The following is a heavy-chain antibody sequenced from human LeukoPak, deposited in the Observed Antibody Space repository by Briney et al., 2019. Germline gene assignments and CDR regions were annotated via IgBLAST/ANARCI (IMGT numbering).Heavy chain of an antibody. CDR3: AVTPSNLSHLDK. CDR1: TDTFINYD. D-gene: IGHD4-11*01. V-gene: IGHV1-8*01. Sequence: ASVKVSCEASTDTFINYDINWVRQATGQGLEWIGWMNANTGNTGYAQNFQGRVTMTRDTSISTAHMELSSLRPEDTAVYYCAVTPSNLSHLDKWGQGTLVTISS. CDR2: MNANTGNT. J-gene: IGHJ4*02.